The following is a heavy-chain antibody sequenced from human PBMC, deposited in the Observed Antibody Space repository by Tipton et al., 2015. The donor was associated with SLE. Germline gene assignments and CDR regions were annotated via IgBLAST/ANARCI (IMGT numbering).Heavy chain of an antibody. CDR1: GGSFSGYY. V-gene: IGHV4-34*01. J-gene: IGHJ3*02. CDR3: ARRGSIAARPGAFDI. CDR2: INHSGST. Sequence: TLSLTCAVYGGSFSGYYWSWIRQSPGRGLEWIEEINHSGSTNYNPSLKSRVTISVDTSKNQFSLKLSSVTAADTAVYYCARRGSIAARPGAFDIWGQGTMVTVSS. D-gene: IGHD6-6*01.